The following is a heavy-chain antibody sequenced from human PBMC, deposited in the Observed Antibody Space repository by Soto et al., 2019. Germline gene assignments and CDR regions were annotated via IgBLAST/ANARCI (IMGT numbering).Heavy chain of an antibody. CDR3: AGIVVVTAILRYYYYGMDD. V-gene: IGHV4-34*01. D-gene: IGHD2-21*02. CDR1: GGSFSGYY. Sequence: SETLSLTCAVYGGSFSGYYWSWIRQPPGKGLEWIGEINHSGSTNYNPSLKSRVTISVDTSKIQFSLKLSSVTAADTAVYYCAGIVVVTAILRYYYYGMDDWGQGTTHTVSS. J-gene: IGHJ6*02. CDR2: INHSGST.